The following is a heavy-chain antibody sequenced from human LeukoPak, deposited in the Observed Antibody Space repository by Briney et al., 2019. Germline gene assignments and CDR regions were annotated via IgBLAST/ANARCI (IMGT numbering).Heavy chain of an antibody. D-gene: IGHD3-16*01. V-gene: IGHV3-74*01. CDR3: ARVGGGGAFDI. CDR1: GFTFSSYW. J-gene: IGHJ3*02. CDR2: INSDGSTT. Sequence: GGSLRLSCAASGFTFSSYWVHWVRQAPGKGLVWVARINSDGSTTTYADSVKGRFTISRDNAKNTLYLQMNSLRAEDTAVYYCARVGGGGAFDIWGQGTMVTVSS.